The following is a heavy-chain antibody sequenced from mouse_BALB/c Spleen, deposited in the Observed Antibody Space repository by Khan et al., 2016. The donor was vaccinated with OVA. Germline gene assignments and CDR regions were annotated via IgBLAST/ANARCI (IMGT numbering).Heavy chain of an antibody. CDR2: INPTSDYT. CDR3: TRDGDAWFPY. CDR1: GYTFTYYT. J-gene: IGHJ3*01. Sequence: QVQLQQPGAELARPGASVKMSCKASGYTFTYYTMHWIKQRPGLGLEWIGSINPTSDYTNYNQKFKDKATLTADKSSSTAYMQPSSLTSEDSAVYYWTRDGDAWFPYWGQGTLVTVSA. V-gene: IGHV1-4*01. D-gene: IGHD2-13*01.